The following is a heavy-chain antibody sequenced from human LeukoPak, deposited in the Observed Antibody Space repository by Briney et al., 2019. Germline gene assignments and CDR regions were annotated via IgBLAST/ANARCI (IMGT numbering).Heavy chain of an antibody. D-gene: IGHD3-9*01. V-gene: IGHV3-30-3*01. CDR2: ISSDGNNK. J-gene: IGHJ4*02. CDR3: ARDPPTYYDILTGHLDY. Sequence: PGGSLRLSCAASGFTFNDYAMHWVRQAPDKGLEWVAVISSDGNNKYYTASVKGRFIISRDNSKNTLYLQMNSLRTEDTAVYYCARDPPTYYDILTGHLDYWGQGTLVTVSS. CDR1: GFTFNDYA.